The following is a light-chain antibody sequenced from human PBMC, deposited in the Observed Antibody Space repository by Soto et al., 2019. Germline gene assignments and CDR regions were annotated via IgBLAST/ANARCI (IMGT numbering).Light chain of an antibody. CDR3: QAYNSYLWT. CDR1: QNIRKW. CDR2: EAS. J-gene: IGKJ1*01. V-gene: IGKV1-5*01. Sequence: DIQMTQSPSTLSASVGDRVTITCRASQNIRKWLAWYQQKPGRAPKLLIYEASNLEGGVPFRFSGSGSGTEFTLXISSLXPXXXATYFCQAYNSYLWTFGQGTKVEIK.